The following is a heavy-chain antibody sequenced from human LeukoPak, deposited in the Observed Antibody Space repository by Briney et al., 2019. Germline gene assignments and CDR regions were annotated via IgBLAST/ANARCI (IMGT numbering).Heavy chain of an antibody. D-gene: IGHD4-23*01. Sequence: GETLPIWCMGSGYSFTSYWIGWVRQMPGKGLEWMGIIYPGDSDTRYSPSFQGQVTISADKSISTAYLQWSSLKASDTAMYYCARVPYGGNSDFDYWGQGTLVTVSS. V-gene: IGHV5-51*01. CDR3: ARVPYGGNSDFDY. CDR2: IYPGDSDT. CDR1: GYSFTSYW. J-gene: IGHJ4*02.